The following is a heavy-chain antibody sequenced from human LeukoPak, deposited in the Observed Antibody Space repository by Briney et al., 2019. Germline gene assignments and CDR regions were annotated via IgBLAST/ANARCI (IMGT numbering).Heavy chain of an antibody. CDR1: GGTFSSYA. Sequence: SVKVSCKASGGTFSSYAISWVRQAPGQGLEWMGRIIPILGIANYAQKFQGRVTITADKSTSTAYMELSSLRSEDTAVYYCAREVSSGWYGSPSFDYWGQGTLVTVSS. CDR3: AREVSSGWYGSPSFDY. D-gene: IGHD6-19*01. V-gene: IGHV1-69*04. CDR2: IIPILGIA. J-gene: IGHJ4*02.